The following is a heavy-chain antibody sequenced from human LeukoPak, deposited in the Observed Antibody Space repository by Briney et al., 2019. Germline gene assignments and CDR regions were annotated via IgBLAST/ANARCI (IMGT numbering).Heavy chain of an antibody. CDR2: INPNSGGT. Sequence: ASVKVSCKASGYTFTGYYMHWVRQAPGQGLEWMGRINPNSGGTNYAQKFQGRVTMTRDTSISTAYMELSRLRSDDTAVYYCARGGRYYYDSSGPIDYWGQGTLVTVSS. D-gene: IGHD3-22*01. CDR3: ARGGRYYYDSSGPIDY. V-gene: IGHV1-2*06. CDR1: GYTFTGYY. J-gene: IGHJ4*02.